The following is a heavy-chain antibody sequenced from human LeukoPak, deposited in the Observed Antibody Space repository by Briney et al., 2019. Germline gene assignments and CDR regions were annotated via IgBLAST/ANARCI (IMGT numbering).Heavy chain of an antibody. J-gene: IGHJ5*02. CDR3: AKLGDIVVVPATIDSPWFDP. CDR1: GFTFSSYA. D-gene: IGHD2-2*01. Sequence: PGGSLRLSCAASGFTFSSYAMSWVRQAPGKGLEWVSLISGSGGSTYYADSVKGRFTISRDNSKNTLYLQMNSLRAEDTAVYYCAKLGDIVVVPATIDSPWFDPWGQGTLVTVSS. CDR2: ISGSGGST. V-gene: IGHV3-23*01.